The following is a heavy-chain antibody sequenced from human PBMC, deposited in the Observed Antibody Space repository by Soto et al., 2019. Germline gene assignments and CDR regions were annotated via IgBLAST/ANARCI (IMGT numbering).Heavy chain of an antibody. CDR1: GFTFSRYA. CDR3: AKDQEYYDFWSGYSN. V-gene: IGHV3-30*18. D-gene: IGHD3-3*01. J-gene: IGHJ3*01. Sequence: PGGSLRLSCVASGFTFSRYAMSWVRQAPGKGLEWVAVISYDGSNKYYADSVKGRFTISRDNSKNTLYLQMNSLRAEDTAVYYCAKDQEYYDFWSGYSNWGQGTMVTVSS. CDR2: ISYDGSNK.